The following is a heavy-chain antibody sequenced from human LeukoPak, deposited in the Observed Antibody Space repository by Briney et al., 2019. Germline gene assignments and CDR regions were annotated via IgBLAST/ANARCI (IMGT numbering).Heavy chain of an antibody. Sequence: ASVNVSCKASGYTFTSYGISWVRQAPGQGLEWMGWISAYNGNTNYAQKLQGRVTMTTDTSTSTAYMELRSLRSDDTAVYYCAILTSSGWYRYWGQGTLVTVSS. CDR2: ISAYNGNT. CDR1: GYTFTSYG. V-gene: IGHV1-18*01. J-gene: IGHJ4*02. D-gene: IGHD6-19*01. CDR3: AILTSSGWYRY.